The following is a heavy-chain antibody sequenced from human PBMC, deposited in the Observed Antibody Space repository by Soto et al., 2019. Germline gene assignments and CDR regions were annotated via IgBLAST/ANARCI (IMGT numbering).Heavy chain of an antibody. CDR3: ARVSAPDFWSGYYTGIGSAWVDA. D-gene: IGHD3-3*01. V-gene: IGHV1-18*04. J-gene: IGHJ5*02. Sequence: ASVKVSCKASGYTFTSYGISWVRQAPGQGLEWMGWISAYNGNTNHAQKLQGRVTMTTDTSTSTAYMELRSLRSDDTAVYYCARVSAPDFWSGYYTGIGSAWVDAWGEGTLVTVSS. CDR1: GYTFTSYG. CDR2: ISAYNGNT.